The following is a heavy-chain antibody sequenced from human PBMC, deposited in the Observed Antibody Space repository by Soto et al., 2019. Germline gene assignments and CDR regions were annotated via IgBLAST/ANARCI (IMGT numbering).Heavy chain of an antibody. Sequence: AASVKVFCKASGGTFDNFIMNWVRQTPGRGLEWMGGIVPMLGTPTYAEKFKGRVTISATGSTSTMYMEVTSLRSEDTAIYYCARNGTYSSSLSQYSGMDVWGQGTTVTVSS. CDR2: IVPMLGTP. V-gene: IGHV1-69*13. J-gene: IGHJ6*02. CDR1: GGTFDNFI. CDR3: ARNGTYSSSLSQYSGMDV. D-gene: IGHD1-26*01.